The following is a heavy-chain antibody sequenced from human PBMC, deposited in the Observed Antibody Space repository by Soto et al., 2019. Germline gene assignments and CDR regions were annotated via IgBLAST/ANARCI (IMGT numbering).Heavy chain of an antibody. CDR3: ARDGSTSWYSYDYHGMDV. J-gene: IGHJ6*02. V-gene: IGHV3-7*05. D-gene: IGHD5-18*01. CDR1: GFTFRTYW. Sequence: EVQLVESGGGLVQPGGSLRLSCGASGFTFRTYWLSWVRQVPGQGLEWVANINQAGSEKNYVDSVKGRFTISRDNAKNSLHLQMSSLRAEDTALYYCARDGSTSWYSYDYHGMDVWGQGTTVTVSS. CDR2: INQAGSEK.